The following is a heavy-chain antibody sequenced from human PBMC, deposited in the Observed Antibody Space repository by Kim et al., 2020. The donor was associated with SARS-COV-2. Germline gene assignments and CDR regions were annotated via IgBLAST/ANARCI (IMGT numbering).Heavy chain of an antibody. CDR3: ARDSRYTDYVQLDY. Sequence: ASVKVSCKAAADTFSGYYIDWVRQAPGEGLEWVARISLTGSNSIVYAPRFQGRVTLTSDTSASTVYMELSSLRSEDTAVYYCARDSRYTDYVQLDYWGQGTRVSVSS. CDR1: ADTFSGYY. J-gene: IGHJ4*02. V-gene: IGHV1-46*01. CDR2: ISLTGSNSI. D-gene: IGHD4-17*01.